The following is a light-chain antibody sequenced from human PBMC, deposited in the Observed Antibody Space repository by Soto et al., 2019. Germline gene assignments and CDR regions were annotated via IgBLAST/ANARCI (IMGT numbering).Light chain of an antibody. CDR2: GAS. Sequence: EIVLTQSPGTLSLSPGERATLSCRASQSVSSSYLAWYQQKPGQAPRLLIYGASSRATGIPDRFSGSGSVTDFTLNIRRLEPEDLAVYYCQQYGSSLWTFGQGAKVEIK. CDR1: QSVSSSY. V-gene: IGKV3-20*01. J-gene: IGKJ1*01. CDR3: QQYGSSLWT.